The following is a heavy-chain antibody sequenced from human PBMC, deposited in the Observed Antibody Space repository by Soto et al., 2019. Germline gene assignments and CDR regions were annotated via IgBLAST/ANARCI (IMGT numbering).Heavy chain of an antibody. V-gene: IGHV1-69*05. J-gene: IGHJ2*01. CDR1: GGTFSSYT. CDR2: IIPIFGTA. CDR3: ARGNHRWLQLWYFDL. Sequence: QVQLVQSGAEVKKPGSSVTVSCKASGGTFSSYTISWVRQAPGQGLEWMGGIIPIFGTANYAQKFQGRVTXTXXXSXCTAYMELSSLRSEDTAVYYCARGNHRWLQLWYFDLWGRGTLVTVSS. D-gene: IGHD5-12*01.